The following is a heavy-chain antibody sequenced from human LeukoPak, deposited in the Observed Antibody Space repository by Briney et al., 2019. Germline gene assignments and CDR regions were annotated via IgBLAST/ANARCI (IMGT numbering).Heavy chain of an antibody. V-gene: IGHV4-59*06. D-gene: IGHD3-3*01. CDR3: ARTITIFGALGYFDY. CDR2: IYYSGNT. CDR1: GGSISSYY. J-gene: IGHJ4*02. Sequence: SETLSLTCTVSGGSISSYYWSWIRQPAGKGLEWIAYIYYSGNTYYNPSLKRRVTISVDTSKNQFSLKLSSVTAADTAVYYCARTITIFGALGYFDYWGQGTLVTVSS.